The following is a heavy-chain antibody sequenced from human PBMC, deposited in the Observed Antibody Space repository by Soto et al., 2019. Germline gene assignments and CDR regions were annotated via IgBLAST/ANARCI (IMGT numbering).Heavy chain of an antibody. CDR3: ARTSALPLGYPHGMDV. CDR1: GFTFSNFG. D-gene: IGHD7-27*01. V-gene: IGHV3-30*03. Sequence: GGSLRLSCAASGFTFSNFGMHWVRQAPGKGLEWVAFISYAGGNKYYADSVKGRFTISRDNSKTLYLQMTNMDPVDTATYYCARTSALPLGYPHGMDVWGQGTTVTVSS. CDR2: ISYAGGNK. J-gene: IGHJ6*02.